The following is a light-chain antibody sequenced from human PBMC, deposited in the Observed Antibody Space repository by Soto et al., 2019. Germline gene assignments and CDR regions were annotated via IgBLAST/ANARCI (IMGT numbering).Light chain of an antibody. CDR3: QQYGSSPPMYS. J-gene: IGKJ2*01. V-gene: IGKV3-20*01. CDR1: QSVSSSY. CDR2: GAS. Sequence: EIVLTQSPGTLSLSPGERATLSCRASQSVSSSYLAWYQQKPGQAPRLLIYGASSRATGIPDRFSGGGSGTDFTLTISRLEPEDFAVYYCQQYGSSPPMYSFGQGTKREIK.